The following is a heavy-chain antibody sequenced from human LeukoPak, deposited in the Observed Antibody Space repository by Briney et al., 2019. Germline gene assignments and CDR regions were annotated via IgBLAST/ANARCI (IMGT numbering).Heavy chain of an antibody. J-gene: IGHJ6*03. CDR2: ISGSADKT. D-gene: IGHD2-15*01. Sequence: GGSLGLSCAASGFTFSDHAMSWVRQAPGGGLEWVSAISGSADKTSHADSVEGRFTTSRDNSKYPLSLQMSSLNVEDSALYFCAKDTSAWWYHRAYMNVWGTGTPVTVSS. CDR1: GFTFSDHA. V-gene: IGHV3-23*01. CDR3: AKDTSAWWYHRAYMNV.